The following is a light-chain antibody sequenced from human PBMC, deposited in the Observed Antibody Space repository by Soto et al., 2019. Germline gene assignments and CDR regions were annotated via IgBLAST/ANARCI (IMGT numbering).Light chain of an antibody. V-gene: IGKV1-5*03. CDR2: KAS. Sequence: DIQMTQSPSALAASLVYRFTITCLASQSISSWLAWYQQKPGKAPKLLIYKASSLESGVPSRFSGSGSGTEFTLTISSLQPDDFATYYCQQYNSYPITFGQGTRLEIK. J-gene: IGKJ5*01. CDR1: QSISSW. CDR3: QQYNSYPIT.